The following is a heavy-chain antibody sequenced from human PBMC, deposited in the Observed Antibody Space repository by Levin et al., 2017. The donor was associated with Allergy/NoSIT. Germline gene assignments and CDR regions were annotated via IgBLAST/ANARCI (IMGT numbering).Heavy chain of an antibody. CDR2: ISGSGGST. J-gene: IGHJ6*02. CDR1: GITFRSYA. V-gene: IGHV3-23*01. D-gene: IGHD2/OR15-2a*01. Sequence: GGSLRLSSAASGITFRSYAMSWVRQAPGKGLEWVSSISGSGGSTYYAESVKGRFTISRDNSKNTLYLQMNSLRVEDTAVYYCAKALEDAVIVKTALGYGMDGWGQGTTVTVSS. CDR3: AKALEDAVIVKTALGYGMDG.